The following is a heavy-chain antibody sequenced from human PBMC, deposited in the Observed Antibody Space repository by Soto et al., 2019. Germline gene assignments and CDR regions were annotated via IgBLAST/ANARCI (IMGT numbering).Heavy chain of an antibody. J-gene: IGHJ4*02. CDR2: VYYTGTT. D-gene: IGHD6-13*01. CDR1: GGSISNYY. Sequence: SETLSLTCTVSGGSISNYYWGWIRQPPGKGLEWIGYVYYTGTTHFNPSLKIRVRMSVNTSKNQFSLKLSSVTTSDTALYSCARAAAADFWGQGTLVTVSS. CDR3: ARAAAADF. V-gene: IGHV4-59*01.